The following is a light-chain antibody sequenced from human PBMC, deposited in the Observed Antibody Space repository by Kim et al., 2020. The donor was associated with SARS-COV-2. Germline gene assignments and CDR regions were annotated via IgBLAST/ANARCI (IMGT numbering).Light chain of an antibody. V-gene: IGLV3-19*01. CDR1: SLRTFY. J-gene: IGLJ2*01. CDR3: NCRDSSGNHVV. Sequence: ELTQDPAVSVALGQTVRITCQGDSLRTFYASWYQQKPGQAPVLVIYDKNNRPSGIPDRFSGSSSGNTASLTITGAQAEDEADYYCNCRDSSGNHVVFGGGTQLTVL. CDR2: DKN.